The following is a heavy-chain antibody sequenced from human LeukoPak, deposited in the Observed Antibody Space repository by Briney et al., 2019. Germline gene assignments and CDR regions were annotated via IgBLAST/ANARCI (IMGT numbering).Heavy chain of an antibody. J-gene: IGHJ6*02. Sequence: ASVTVSCKASGYTFTGHYMHWVRQAPGQGLEWMGWINPNSGGTNYAQKFQGRVTMTRDTSISTAYMELSRLRSDDTAVYYCARAGPGDYYGDYTYYGMDVWGQGTTVTVSS. CDR3: ARAGPGDYYGDYTYYGMDV. V-gene: IGHV1-2*02. D-gene: IGHD4-17*01. CDR2: INPNSGGT. CDR1: GYTFTGHY.